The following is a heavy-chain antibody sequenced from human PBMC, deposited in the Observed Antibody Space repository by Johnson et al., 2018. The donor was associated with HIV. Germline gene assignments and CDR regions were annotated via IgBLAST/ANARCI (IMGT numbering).Heavy chain of an antibody. CDR3: ARVMEPRDAFDI. Sequence: QVQLVESGGGVVQPGRSLRLSCAASGFTFSSYGMHWVRQAPGKGLECVAVISYDGSNKYYADSVKGRFTISRDNSKNTLYLQMNSLRAEDTAVYYCARVMEPRDAFDICGQGTMVTVSS. J-gene: IGHJ3*02. V-gene: IGHV3-30*03. CDR1: GFTFSSYG. CDR2: ISYDGSNK. D-gene: IGHD1-1*01.